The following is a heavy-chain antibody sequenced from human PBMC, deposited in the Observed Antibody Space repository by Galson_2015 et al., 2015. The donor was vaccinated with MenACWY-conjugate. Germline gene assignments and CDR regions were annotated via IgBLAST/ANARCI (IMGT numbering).Heavy chain of an antibody. Sequence: SLRLSCAASGFTFGSYWMHWVRQVPGKGLVWVSRIDRAGSSTTYADSAKGRFTISRDNAKNTLYLQMNSLRAEDTAVYYCARDRKEPTASLPSNWFDPWGQGTQVIVSS. CDR3: ARDRKEPTASLPSNWFDP. CDR2: IDRAGSST. J-gene: IGHJ5*02. CDR1: GFTFGSYW. V-gene: IGHV3-74*01. D-gene: IGHD4-11*01.